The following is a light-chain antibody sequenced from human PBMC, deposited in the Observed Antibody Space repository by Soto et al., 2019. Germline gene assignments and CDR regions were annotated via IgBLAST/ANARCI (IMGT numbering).Light chain of an antibody. V-gene: IGKV1-39*01. Sequence: DIQLTQSPDSLSASVGDRVTISCRESQSIYSHLAWYHQKPGQATRLLIYQTSTLQGGVPSRYSGSGPGTDFTLTISRLQPEDFATYDSQHSHSTPITLGPGTRQEI. CDR2: QTS. CDR3: QHSHSTPIT. CDR1: QSIYSH. J-gene: IGKJ5*01.